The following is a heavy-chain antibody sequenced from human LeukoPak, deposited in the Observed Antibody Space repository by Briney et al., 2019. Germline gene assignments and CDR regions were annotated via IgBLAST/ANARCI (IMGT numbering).Heavy chain of an antibody. Sequence: SQTLSLTCAISGDSVSSNSAAWNWIRQSPSRGLEWLGRTYYRSKWYNDYAVSVKSRITINPDTSKNQFSLQLNSVTPEDTAVYYCAREGAVYSSSSEPNWFDPWGQGTLVTVSS. D-gene: IGHD6-6*01. CDR1: GDSVSSNSAA. V-gene: IGHV6-1*01. J-gene: IGHJ5*02. CDR3: AREGAVYSSSSEPNWFDP. CDR2: TYYRSKWYN.